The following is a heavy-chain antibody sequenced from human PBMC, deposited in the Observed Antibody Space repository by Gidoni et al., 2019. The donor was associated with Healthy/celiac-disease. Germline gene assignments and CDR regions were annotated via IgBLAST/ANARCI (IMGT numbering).Heavy chain of an antibody. CDR1: GYPFTSYG. CDR2: ISAYNGNT. V-gene: IGHV1-18*01. J-gene: IGHJ5*02. CDR3: ARGTYYDFWSGYSGGWFDP. Sequence: QVQLVQSGAEVKKPGASVTVSCKASGYPFTSYGISWVRQAPGQGLEWMGWISAYNGNTNYAQKLQGRVTMTTDTSTSTAYMELRSLRSDDTAVYYCARGTYYDFWSGYSGGWFDPWGQGTLVTVSS. D-gene: IGHD3-3*01.